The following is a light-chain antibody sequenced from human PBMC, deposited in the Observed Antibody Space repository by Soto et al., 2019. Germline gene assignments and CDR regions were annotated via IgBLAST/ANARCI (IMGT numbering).Light chain of an antibody. CDR3: FSSTTTSNHV. J-gene: IGLJ1*01. V-gene: IGLV2-14*01. CDR1: SSDIGAYDY. CDR2: EVN. Sequence: QSALTQPASLSGSPGQSITISCTGTSSDIGAYDYVSWFQQHPGKAPKLMISEVNNRPSGVSNRFSGSKSGNTAYLTISGLQVEDEAEYFCFSSTTTSNHVFGTGTKVTVL.